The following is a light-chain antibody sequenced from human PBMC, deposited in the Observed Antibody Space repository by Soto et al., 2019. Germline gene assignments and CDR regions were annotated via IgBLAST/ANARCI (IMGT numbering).Light chain of an antibody. Sequence: EIVLTQSPGTLSSSPGERATLSCRASQSVTSNYLAWYQQKSGQAPRLLIWGASSRATDLPDRFSGGGSGTDFTLTISRLEAEDFAVYYCHQYGRSPGTFGQGTTVEIK. J-gene: IGKJ1*01. CDR3: HQYGRSPGT. CDR2: GAS. CDR1: QSVTSNY. V-gene: IGKV3-20*01.